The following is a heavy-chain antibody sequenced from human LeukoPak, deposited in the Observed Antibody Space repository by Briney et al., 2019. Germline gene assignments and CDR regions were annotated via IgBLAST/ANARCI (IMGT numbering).Heavy chain of an antibody. CDR2: IYHSGST. J-gene: IGHJ4*02. D-gene: IGHD4-17*01. V-gene: IGHV4-38-2*02. CDR1: GYSISSGYY. Sequence: SETLSLTCTVSGYSISSGYYWGWIRQPPGKGLEWIGSIYHSGSTYYNPSLKSRVTISVDTSKNQFSLKLNSVTAADTAVYYCARGVHGDHALWGQGTLVTVSS. CDR3: ARGVHGDHAL.